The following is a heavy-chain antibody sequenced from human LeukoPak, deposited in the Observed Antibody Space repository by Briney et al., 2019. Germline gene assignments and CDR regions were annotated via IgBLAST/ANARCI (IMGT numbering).Heavy chain of an antibody. CDR1: GFTFSSYA. Sequence: GGSLRLSCAASGFTFSSYAMSWVRQAPGKGLEWVSAISGSGGSTYYADSVKGRFTISRDNSKNTLYLQMNSLRAEDTAVYYCAKSKVYNYYDSSGYGDAFDIWGQGTMVTVSS. CDR3: AKSKVYNYYDSSGYGDAFDI. J-gene: IGHJ3*02. V-gene: IGHV3-23*01. D-gene: IGHD3-22*01. CDR2: ISGSGGST.